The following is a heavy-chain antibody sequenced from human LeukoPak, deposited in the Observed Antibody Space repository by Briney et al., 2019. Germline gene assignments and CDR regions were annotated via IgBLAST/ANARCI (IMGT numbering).Heavy chain of an antibody. CDR2: INHSGST. V-gene: IGHV4-34*01. D-gene: IGHD3-10*01. CDR3: ARHWGYYYGSGSSYYFDY. J-gene: IGHJ4*02. CDR1: GGSFSGYY. Sequence: SETLSPTCAVYGGSFSGYYWSWIRQPPGKGLEWIGEINHSGSTNYNPSLKSRVTISVDTSKNQFSLKLSSVTAADTAVYYCARHWGYYYGSGSSYYFDYWGQGTLVTVSS.